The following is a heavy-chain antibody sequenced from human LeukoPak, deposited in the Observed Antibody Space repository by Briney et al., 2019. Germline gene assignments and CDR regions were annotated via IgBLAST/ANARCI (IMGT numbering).Heavy chain of an antibody. CDR3: ARDGMSPAXVAXDV. CDR2: VYTSGYT. D-gene: IGHD5/OR15-5a*01. CDR1: GGSISSGSYY. J-gene: IGHJ3*01. Sequence: SQTLSLTCTVPGGSISSGSYYWSWIRQPAGKGLEWIGRVYTSGYTNYNPSLESRVTMSVDKSKHQFSLKLTSVTAADTAVYYCARDGMSPAXVAXDVXGQGXXXTV. V-gene: IGHV4-61*02.